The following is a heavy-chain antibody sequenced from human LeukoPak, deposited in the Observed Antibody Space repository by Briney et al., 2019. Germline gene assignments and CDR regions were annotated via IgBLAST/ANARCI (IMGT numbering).Heavy chain of an antibody. Sequence: GGSLRLSCAASGFTFSRIAMTWVRQAPGKGLEWVSGISGSGDSTYYADSVKGRFTISRDNSKNTVYLQMNGLRAEDTAVYYCAKDQGDTSAYVSDYWGQGTLVTVSS. CDR2: ISGSGDST. V-gene: IGHV3-23*01. CDR1: GFTFSRIA. CDR3: AKDQGDTSAYVSDY. J-gene: IGHJ4*02. D-gene: IGHD3-22*01.